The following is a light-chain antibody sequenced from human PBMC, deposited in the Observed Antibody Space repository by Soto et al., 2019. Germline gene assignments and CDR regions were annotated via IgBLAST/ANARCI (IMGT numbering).Light chain of an antibody. Sequence: DVKMTHSPSIVSASIRDRVTITSRASQTISSWLAWYQQKPGKAPKLLIYKASTLKSGVPSRFSGSGSGTEFTLTISILQPDDFTTYYCQHSTSYSEAFGQGSK. V-gene: IGKV1-5*03. CDR2: KAS. CDR1: QTISSW. J-gene: IGKJ1*01. CDR3: QHSTSYSEA.